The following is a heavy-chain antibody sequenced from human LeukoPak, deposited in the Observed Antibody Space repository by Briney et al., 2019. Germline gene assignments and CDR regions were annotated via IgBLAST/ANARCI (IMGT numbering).Heavy chain of an antibody. CDR1: GYSISSAYY. D-gene: IGHD6-13*01. CDR2: IYHSGST. CDR3: ARVEKYTTSGPTDP. V-gene: IGHV4-38-2*02. J-gene: IGHJ5*02. Sequence: SETLSLTCTVSGYSISSAYYWGWIRQPPGKGLEWIGNIYHSGSTYYNSSLKSRVTISVDTSKHQFSLKLSSVTAADTAVYYCARVEKYTTSGPTDPWGQGTLVTVSS.